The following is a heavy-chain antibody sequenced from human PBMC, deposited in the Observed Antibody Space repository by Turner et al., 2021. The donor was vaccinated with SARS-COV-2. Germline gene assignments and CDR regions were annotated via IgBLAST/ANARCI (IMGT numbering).Heavy chain of an antibody. CDR2: FDPEDGET. CDR3: ATAPGMTTTGWFDP. CDR1: GYTLIELS. D-gene: IGHD4-4*01. V-gene: IGHV1-24*01. J-gene: IGHJ5*02. Sequence: QVQLVQSGAEVKKPGASVKGSRKVSGYTLIELSMHWVRQAPGKGLEWMGGFDPEDGETIYAQKFQGRVTMTEDTSTNTAYMELSSLRSDDTTVYYCATAPGMTTTGWFDPWGQGTLVTVSS.